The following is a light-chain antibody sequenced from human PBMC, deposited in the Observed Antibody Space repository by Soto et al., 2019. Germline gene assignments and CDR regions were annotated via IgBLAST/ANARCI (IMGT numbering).Light chain of an antibody. J-gene: IGLJ2*01. CDR1: SSNIGRNT. V-gene: IGLV1-44*01. Sequence: QSVLTQPPSASATPGQRVTMSCSGSSSNIGRNTVNWYLQLPGTAPKLLIYNNNERPSGVPDRISGSKSGTSASLAISGLQSEDEADYYCAAWDDSLNGPVFGGGTKVTVL. CDR3: AAWDDSLNGPV. CDR2: NNN.